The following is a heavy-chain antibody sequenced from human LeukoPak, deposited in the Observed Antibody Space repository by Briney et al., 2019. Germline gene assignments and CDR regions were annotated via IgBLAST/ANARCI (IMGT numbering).Heavy chain of an antibody. CDR1: GGSISSYY. J-gene: IGHJ3*02. Sequence: SETLSLTCAVSGGSISSYYWSWIRQPPGKGLEWIGYIYYSGSTNYNPSLKSRVTISVDTSKNQFSLKLSSVTAADTAVYYCARQPPGPAADFNAFDIWGQGTMVTVSS. CDR3: ARQPPGPAADFNAFDI. V-gene: IGHV4-59*08. D-gene: IGHD2-2*01. CDR2: IYYSGST.